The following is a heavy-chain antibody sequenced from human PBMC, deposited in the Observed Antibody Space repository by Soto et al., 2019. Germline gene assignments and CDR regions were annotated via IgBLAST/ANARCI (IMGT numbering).Heavy chain of an antibody. D-gene: IGHD3-22*01. CDR2: IYPGDSDM. CDR1: GYRFSNHW. J-gene: IGHJ4*02. Sequence: PGESLKISCEGVGYRFSNHWIAWVRQMPVKGLEWMGTIYPGDSDMRYSPSFQGHVSFSADTSINTAYLQSSSLRASDTAMYYCAGHGGAHYYSSGYHYALDYWGQGTPVTVSS. V-gene: IGHV5-51*01. CDR3: AGHGGAHYYSSGYHYALDY.